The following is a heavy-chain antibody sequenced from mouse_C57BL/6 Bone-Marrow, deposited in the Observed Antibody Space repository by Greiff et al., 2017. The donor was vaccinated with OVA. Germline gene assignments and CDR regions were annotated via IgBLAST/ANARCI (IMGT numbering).Heavy chain of an antibody. CDR3: AREENGYYGFAY. Sequence: EVKLVESGGGLVQPGGSLKLSCAASGFTFSDYYLYWVRQTPEKRLAWVAYISNGGGSTYYPDTVKGRFTISRDNAKNTLYLQMSRLKSEDTAMYYCAREENGYYGFAYWGQGTLVTVSA. V-gene: IGHV5-12*01. D-gene: IGHD2-3*01. J-gene: IGHJ3*01. CDR2: ISNGGGST. CDR1: GFTFSDYY.